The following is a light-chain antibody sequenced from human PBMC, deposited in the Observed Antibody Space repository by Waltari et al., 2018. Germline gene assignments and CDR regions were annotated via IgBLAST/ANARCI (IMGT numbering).Light chain of an antibody. CDR2: YTS. CDR1: QYVGLK. J-gene: IGKJ2*01. V-gene: IGKV3-15*01. Sequence: EIVMTQSPVTLSGAPGDRVTLSCRASQYVGLKVGLYQQRPGQVPKLHIYYTSTRATGVPVRFSGSGSGTEFTLTISSLQSEDVAVYHCHQYNEWPYTFAQGTKLEL. CDR3: HQYNEWPYT.